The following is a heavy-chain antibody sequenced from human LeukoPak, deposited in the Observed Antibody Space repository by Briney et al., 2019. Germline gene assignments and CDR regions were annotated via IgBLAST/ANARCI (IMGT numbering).Heavy chain of an antibody. V-gene: IGHV4-30-4*08. CDR2: IYYSGST. Sequence: SETLSLTCTVSGGSISSGDYYWSWIRQPPRKGLEWIGCIYYSGSTYYNPSLKSRVTISVDTSKNQFSLKLSSVTAADTAVYYCARDVGCSTTSCYRPYYFYYMDVRGKGTTVTVSS. D-gene: IGHD2-2*01. CDR1: GGSISSGDYY. CDR3: ARDVGCSTTSCYRPYYFYYMDV. J-gene: IGHJ6*03.